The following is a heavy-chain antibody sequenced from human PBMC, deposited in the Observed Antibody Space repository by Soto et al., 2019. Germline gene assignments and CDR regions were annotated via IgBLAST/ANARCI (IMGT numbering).Heavy chain of an antibody. CDR2: MHPNSGNT. D-gene: IGHD5-12*01. CDR3: ARAEPYRTTTPFDY. CDR1: GYTFTNYN. J-gene: IGHJ4*02. Sequence: QVQLVQSGAEVKKPGASVKVSCKTSGYTFTNYNINWVRQATGQGLEWMGWMHPNSGNTGYAQKFQGRVTMTRNTSITTTYMELTSLSSADTAVYDCARAEPYRTTTPFDYWAQGTLVTFSS. V-gene: IGHV1-8*01.